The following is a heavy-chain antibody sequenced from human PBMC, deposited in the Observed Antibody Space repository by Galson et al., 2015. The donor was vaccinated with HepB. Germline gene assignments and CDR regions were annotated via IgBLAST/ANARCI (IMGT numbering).Heavy chain of an antibody. D-gene: IGHD5-18*01. Sequence: SLKLSCEASGLTFSSYAMSWVRQAPGKGLEWVSAISGSGGSTYYADSVKGRFTISRDNSKNTLYLQMNSLRAEDTAVYYCAKLGYSYGNDYWGQGTLVTVSS. V-gene: IGHV3-23*01. CDR2: ISGSGGST. CDR3: AKLGYSYGNDY. J-gene: IGHJ4*02. CDR1: GLTFSSYA.